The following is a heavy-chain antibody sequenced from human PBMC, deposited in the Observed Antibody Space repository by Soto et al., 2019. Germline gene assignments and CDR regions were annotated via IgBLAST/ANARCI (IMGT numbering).Heavy chain of an antibody. D-gene: IGHD4-17*01. CDR1: GFTFSSYG. J-gene: IGHJ6*02. Sequence: QVQLVESGGGVVQPGRSLRLSCAASGFTFSSYGMHWVRQAPGKGLEWVAVISYDGSKKYYADSVKGRFTISRDNSKNTLYLQMNSLRAEDTAVYYCAKDINFGYGDYESSYYYYGMDVWGQGTTVTVSS. V-gene: IGHV3-30*18. CDR3: AKDINFGYGDYESSYYYYGMDV. CDR2: ISYDGSKK.